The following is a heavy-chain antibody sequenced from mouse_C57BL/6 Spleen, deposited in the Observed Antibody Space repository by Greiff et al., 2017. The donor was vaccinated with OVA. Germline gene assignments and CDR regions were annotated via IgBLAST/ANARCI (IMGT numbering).Heavy chain of an antibody. Sequence: QVQLQQSGAELVRPGTSVKVSCKASGYAFTNYLIEWVKQRPGQGLEWIGVINPGSGGTNYNEKFKGKATLTADKSSSTAYMQLSSLTSEDSAVYYCARSGSEDFDYWGQGTTLTVSS. CDR3: ARSGSEDFDY. CDR2: INPGSGGT. D-gene: IGHD3-1*01. CDR1: GYAFTNYL. V-gene: IGHV1-54*01. J-gene: IGHJ2*01.